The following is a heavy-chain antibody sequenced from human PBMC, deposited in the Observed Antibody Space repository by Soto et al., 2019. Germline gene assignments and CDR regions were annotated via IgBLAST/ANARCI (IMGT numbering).Heavy chain of an antibody. CDR3: ARVGSSISVRPLDY. CDR2: IYYSGST. CDR1: GGSVSSGSYY. D-gene: IGHD6-6*01. J-gene: IGHJ4*02. Sequence: SETLSLTCTVSGGSVSSGSYYWSWIRQPPGKGLEWIGYIYYSGSTNYNPSLKSRVTISVDTSKNQFSLKLSSVTAADTAVYYCARVGSSISVRPLDYWGQGTLVTVSS. V-gene: IGHV4-61*01.